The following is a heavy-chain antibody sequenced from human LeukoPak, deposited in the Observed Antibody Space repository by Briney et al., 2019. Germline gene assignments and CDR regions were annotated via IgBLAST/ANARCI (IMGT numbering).Heavy chain of an antibody. CDR2: IYTSEST. V-gene: IGHV4-4*07. J-gene: IGHJ5*02. CDR3: ARDATFYYDSAGTNWFDP. D-gene: IGHD3-22*01. CDR1: GGSISSYY. Sequence: SETLSLTCTVTGGSISSYYWSWIRQPAGKGLEWIGRIYTSESTNYNPSLKRRVTMSVDTSKNQFSLRLSSVTAADTAVYYCARDATFYYDSAGTNWFDPWGQGTLVTVSS.